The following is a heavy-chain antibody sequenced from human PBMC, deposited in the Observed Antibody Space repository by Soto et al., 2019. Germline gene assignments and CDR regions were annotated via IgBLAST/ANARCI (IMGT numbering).Heavy chain of an antibody. V-gene: IGHV3-11*06. CDR2: ISSSGSYT. CDR1: GFTFSHYS. D-gene: IGHD1-26*01. J-gene: IGHJ4*02. Sequence: GVSLRLSCAASGFTFSHYSMTWIRQAPGKGLEWVSYISSSGSYTNYADSLQGRFIVSRDSARNSFFLQMHSLRADDTAVYYCAREQSGRRSLDSWGQGTLVTVSS. CDR3: AREQSGRRSLDS.